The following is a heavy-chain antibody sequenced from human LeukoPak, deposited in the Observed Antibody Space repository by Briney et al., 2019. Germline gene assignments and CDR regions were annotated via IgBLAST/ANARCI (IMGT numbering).Heavy chain of an antibody. V-gene: IGHV4-59*11. CDR3: ARDLVTVTKGFDI. Sequence: SETLSLTCAVSADSLSSHYWTWIRQPPGKGLEWIGYISYIGSTNYNPSLKSRVTISIDTSKNQFSLKLSSVTAADTAVYYCARDLVTVTKGFDIWGQGTMVSVSS. J-gene: IGHJ3*02. D-gene: IGHD4-17*01. CDR1: ADSLSSHY. CDR2: ISYIGST.